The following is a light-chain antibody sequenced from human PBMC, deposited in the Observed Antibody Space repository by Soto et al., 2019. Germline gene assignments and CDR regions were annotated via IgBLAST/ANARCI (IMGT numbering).Light chain of an antibody. Sequence: QSVLTQPPSASGTPGQRVTISCSGSSSNIGRNTVKWYRQLPGTAPKLLIGSSDQRPSGVPDRFSGSQSGTSASLAISGHQSEDEADYICAAWDDSLNASAFGGGTQVTVL. CDR3: AAWDDSLNASA. CDR1: SSNIGRNT. J-gene: IGLJ3*02. CDR2: SSD. V-gene: IGLV1-44*01.